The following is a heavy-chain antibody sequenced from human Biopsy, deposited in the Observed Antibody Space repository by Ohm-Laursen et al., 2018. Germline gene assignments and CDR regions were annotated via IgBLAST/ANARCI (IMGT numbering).Heavy chain of an antibody. CDR3: TRDLQTRAETFDS. CDR2: ISGLNGIK. D-gene: IGHD4-11*01. J-gene: IGHJ5*01. CDR1: GYTYSDYG. V-gene: IGHV1-18*01. Sequence: SVKVSCKTSGYTYSDYGVSWVRQAPGQGLEWMGWISGLNGIKTSASKFQGRLTMTTDRSAGTAYMELRGLRSDDTAVYYCTRDLQTRAETFDSWGQGTLVSVSS.